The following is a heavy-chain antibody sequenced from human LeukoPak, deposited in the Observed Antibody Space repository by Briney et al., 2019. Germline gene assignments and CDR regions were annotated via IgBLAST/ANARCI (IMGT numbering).Heavy chain of an antibody. J-gene: IGHJ3*02. Sequence: PSETLSLTYTVSGGSISSYYWSWIRQPPGKGLEWIGYIYYSGSTNYNPSLKSRVTISVDTSKNQFSLKLSSVTAADTAVYYCARGGYYYDSSGYWGAFDIWGQGTMVTVSS. CDR2: IYYSGST. D-gene: IGHD3-22*01. V-gene: IGHV4-59*01. CDR3: ARGGYYYDSSGYWGAFDI. CDR1: GGSISSYY.